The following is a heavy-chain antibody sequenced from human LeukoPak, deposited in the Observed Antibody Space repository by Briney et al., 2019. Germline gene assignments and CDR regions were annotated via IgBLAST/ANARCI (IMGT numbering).Heavy chain of an antibody. V-gene: IGHV4-39*07. CDR1: GGSISSSSYY. J-gene: IGHJ3*02. CDR2: ISYSGST. Sequence: SETLSLTCTVSGGSISSSSYYWGWIRQPPGKGLEWIGSISYSGSTYYNPSLKSRVTISVDTSKNQFSLKLSSVTAADTAVYYCARESYDILTGYYHDAFDIWGQGTMVTVSS. D-gene: IGHD3-9*01. CDR3: ARESYDILTGYYHDAFDI.